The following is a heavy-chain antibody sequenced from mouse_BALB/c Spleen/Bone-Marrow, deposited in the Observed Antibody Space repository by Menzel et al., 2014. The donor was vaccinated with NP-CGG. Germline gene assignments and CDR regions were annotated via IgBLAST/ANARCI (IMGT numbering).Heavy chain of an antibody. CDR1: GFTFTSYA. J-gene: IGHJ2*01. Sequence: EVQLVEPGGGLVKPGGSLKLSCTASGFTFTSYAMSWVRQTPEKRLEWVATISSAGIHTYYVDTVKGRFTISRDNAKNPLFLHMSSLRSEDTAMYYCARQDRVYCFDYWGQGTTLTVSS. CDR2: ISSAGIHT. CDR3: ARQDRVYCFDY. V-gene: IGHV5-9-3*01.